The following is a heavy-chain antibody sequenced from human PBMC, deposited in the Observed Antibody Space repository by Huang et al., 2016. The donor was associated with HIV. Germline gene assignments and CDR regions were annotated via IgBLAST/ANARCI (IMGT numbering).Heavy chain of an antibody. Sequence: QVHLQQWGAGLLKPSETLTLTCAFSGASFTGNYWTWIRQPPGKGVAVMGEINDRGATIYNPSLESRGTSSIDRSKKQFSLRLSSMTAADTAVYYCARQWVLLDYLMGMDVWGQGTTVIVSS. CDR1: GASFTGNY. CDR3: ARQWVLLDYLMGMDV. J-gene: IGHJ6*02. D-gene: IGHD3-3*01. V-gene: IGHV4-34*01. CDR2: INDRGAT.